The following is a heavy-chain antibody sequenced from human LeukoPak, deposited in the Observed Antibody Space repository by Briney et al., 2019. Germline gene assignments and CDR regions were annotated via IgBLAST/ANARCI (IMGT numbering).Heavy chain of an antibody. J-gene: IGHJ4*02. V-gene: IGHV4-59*11. CDR1: GVSISSHY. Sequence: SETLPLTCTVSGVSISSHYWSWLRQPPGKGLEWIAYMYDSESTKDNPSLKSRITLSADTSKNQFSLRLSSVTAADTAVYYCATIKRGSIYGYFDFWGQGILVTVSS. CDR2: MYDSEST. CDR3: ATIKRGSIYGYFDF. D-gene: IGHD5-18*01.